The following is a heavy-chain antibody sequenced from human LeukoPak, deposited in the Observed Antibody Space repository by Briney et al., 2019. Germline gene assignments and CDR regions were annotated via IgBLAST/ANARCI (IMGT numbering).Heavy chain of an antibody. Sequence: GGPLRLSCAASGFTFSSYWMHWVRQAPGKGLVWVSRISPDGSTTGHADSVKGRFTTSRDNAKNTLFLQMNSLRAEDTAVYYCTRDFDFSSAIWGQGTLVTVSS. CDR1: GFTFSSYW. CDR2: ISPDGSTT. J-gene: IGHJ4*02. D-gene: IGHD3-3*01. V-gene: IGHV3-74*01. CDR3: TRDFDFSSAI.